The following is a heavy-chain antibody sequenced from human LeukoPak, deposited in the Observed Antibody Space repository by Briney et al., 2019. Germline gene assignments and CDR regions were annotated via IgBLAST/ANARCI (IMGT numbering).Heavy chain of an antibody. V-gene: IGHV3-48*02. CDR3: ARDVLLWFRELLPFDY. CDR1: GFTFSSYS. D-gene: IGHD3-10*01. Sequence: GGSLRLSCAASGFTFSSYSMNWVRQAPGKGLEWASYISSSSSTIYYADSVKGRFTISRDNAKNSLYLQMNSLRDEDTAVYYCARDVLLWFRELLPFDYWGQGTLVTVSS. J-gene: IGHJ4*02. CDR2: ISSSSSTI.